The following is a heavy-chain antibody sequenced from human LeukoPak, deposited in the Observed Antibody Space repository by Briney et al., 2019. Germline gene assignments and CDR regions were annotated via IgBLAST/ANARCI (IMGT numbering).Heavy chain of an antibody. CDR3: ASQVGYCSGGSCYDPFDY. Sequence: PSETLSLTCTVSGGSISSSSYYWGWIRQPPGKGQEWIGSIYYSGSTYYNPSLKSRVTISVDTSKNQFSLKLSSVTAADTAVYYCASQVGYCSGGSCYDPFDYWGQGTLVTVSS. V-gene: IGHV4-39*01. D-gene: IGHD2-15*01. J-gene: IGHJ4*02. CDR1: GGSISSSSYY. CDR2: IYYSGST.